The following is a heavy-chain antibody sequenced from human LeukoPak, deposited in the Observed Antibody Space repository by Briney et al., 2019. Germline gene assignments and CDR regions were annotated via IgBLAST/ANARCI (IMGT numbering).Heavy chain of an antibody. D-gene: IGHD6-6*01. J-gene: IGHJ3*02. CDR3: ARWVSSSYDAFDI. Sequence: AGGSLRLSRAASGFTFSSYAMHWVRQAPGKGLEYVSATSSNGGSTYYANSVKGRFTISRDNSKNTLYLQMGSLRAEDMAVYYCARWVSSSYDAFDIWGQGTMVTVSS. V-gene: IGHV3-64*01. CDR2: TSSNGGST. CDR1: GFTFSSYA.